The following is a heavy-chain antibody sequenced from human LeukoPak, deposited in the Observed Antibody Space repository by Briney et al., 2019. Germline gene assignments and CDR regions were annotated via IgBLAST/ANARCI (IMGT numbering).Heavy chain of an antibody. J-gene: IGHJ4*02. V-gene: IGHV3-74*01. Sequence: GRSLRLSCEASGFTFSSYWMHWVRQAPGKGLVWVSRINSDGSSTSYADSVKGRFTISRDNAKKTLYLQMNSLRVEDTAVYYCASGEFDYYDSIIFGGQGTLVTVSS. D-gene: IGHD3-22*01. CDR1: GFTFSSYW. CDR2: INSDGSST. CDR3: ASGEFDYYDSIIF.